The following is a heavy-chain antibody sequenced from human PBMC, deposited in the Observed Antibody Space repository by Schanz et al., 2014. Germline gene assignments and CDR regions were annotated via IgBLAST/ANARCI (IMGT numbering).Heavy chain of an antibody. D-gene: IGHD2-21*02. V-gene: IGHV3-23*01. J-gene: IGHJ6*03. Sequence: EVQLLESGGGLVQPGGSLRISCAASGFTFSTYAMSWARQTPGKGLEWVSSITTGGNTYYRDSVKGRFIVSRDNSKNTLYLEMNRLRVDDTAVYYCARPSDSSWYMDVWGKGTTVTVSS. CDR1: GFTFSTYA. CDR2: ITTGGNT. CDR3: ARPSDSSWYMDV.